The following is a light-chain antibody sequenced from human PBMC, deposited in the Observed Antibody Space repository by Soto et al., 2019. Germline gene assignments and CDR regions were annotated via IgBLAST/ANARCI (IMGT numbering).Light chain of an antibody. CDR3: QHYNTWPWT. CDR1: QSVNSN. J-gene: IGKJ1*01. Sequence: VMTHSPATLSVSPGERATLSFRASQSVNSNLAWYQQKLGQAPTVLIYGASTRATGIPARFSGSGYGTEFILTISSLQSEDFAVYYCQHYNTWPWTFGQGTKVDIK. V-gene: IGKV3-15*01. CDR2: GAS.